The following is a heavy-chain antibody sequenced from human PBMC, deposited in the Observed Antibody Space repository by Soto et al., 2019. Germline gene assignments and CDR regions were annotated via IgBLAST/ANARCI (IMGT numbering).Heavy chain of an antibody. CDR3: ASYYPHTMVAEIGDAFDI. CDR2: IIPILGIA. J-gene: IGHJ3*02. V-gene: IGHV1-69*02. Sequence: QVQLVQSGAEVKKPGSSVKVSCKASGGTFSSYTISWVRQAPGHGLEWMGRIIPILGIANYAQKFQGRVTITADKSTSTAYMELSSLRSEDTAVYYCASYYPHTMVAEIGDAFDIWGQVTMVTVSS. D-gene: IGHD3-10*01. CDR1: GGTFSSYT.